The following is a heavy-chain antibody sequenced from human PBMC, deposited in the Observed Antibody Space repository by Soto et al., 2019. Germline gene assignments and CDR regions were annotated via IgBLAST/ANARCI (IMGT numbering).Heavy chain of an antibody. J-gene: IGHJ4*02. V-gene: IGHV4-34*01. D-gene: IGHD5-12*01. CDR3: ARGGEEMATKAPSNLFDY. CDR1: GGSFSGYY. CDR2: INHSGST. Sequence: SETLSLTCAVYGGSFSGYYWSWIRQPPGKGLEWIGEINHSGSTNYNPSLKSRVTISVDTSKNQFSLKLSSVTAADTAVYYCARGGEEMATKAPSNLFDYWGQGTLVTVSS.